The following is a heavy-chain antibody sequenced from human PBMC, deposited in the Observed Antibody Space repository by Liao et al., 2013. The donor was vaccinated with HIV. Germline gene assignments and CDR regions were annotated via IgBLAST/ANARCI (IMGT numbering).Heavy chain of an antibody. D-gene: IGHD2-2*01. J-gene: IGHJ6*03. V-gene: IGHV4-4*07. CDR1: GDPISGYS. Sequence: QVQLQESGPGLVKPSETLSLSCTVSGDPISGYSWSWLRQPAGQGLQWIGRLYTTGVTIYNSSLKSRVTISVDTSKNQFSLKLRSVTAADTAVYYCARGLWGSITCEGLVCYYYYYYMDVWGKGTTVTVSS. CDR3: ARGLWGSITCEGLVCYYYYYYMDV. CDR2: LYTTGVT.